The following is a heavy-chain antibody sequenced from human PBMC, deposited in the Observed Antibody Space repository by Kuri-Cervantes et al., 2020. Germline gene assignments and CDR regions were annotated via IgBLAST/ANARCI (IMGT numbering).Heavy chain of an antibody. CDR2: IIPIFGTA. J-gene: IGHJ4*02. CDR3: ARTLIVTMVRGRPDYFDY. V-gene: IGHV1-69*05. CDR1: GGTFSSYA. Sequence: SVKVSCKASGGTFSSYAISWARQAPGQGLEWMGGIIPIFGTANYAQKFQGRVTITTDESTSTAYMELSSLRSEDTAVYYCARTLIVTMVRGRPDYFDYWGQGTLVTVSS. D-gene: IGHD3-10*01.